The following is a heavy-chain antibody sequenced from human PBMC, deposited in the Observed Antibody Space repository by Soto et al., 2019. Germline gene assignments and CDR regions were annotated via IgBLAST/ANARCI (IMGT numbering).Heavy chain of an antibody. CDR3: AGGIAARPLGY. Sequence: SETLSLTXAVYGGSFSGYYWNWIRQPPGKGLEWIGEINHSGSTNYNPSLKSRVTISLDTSKNQFSLKLSSMTAADTAVYYCAGGIAARPLGYWGQGTLVTVSS. CDR2: INHSGST. J-gene: IGHJ4*02. V-gene: IGHV4-34*01. D-gene: IGHD6-6*01. CDR1: GGSFSGYY.